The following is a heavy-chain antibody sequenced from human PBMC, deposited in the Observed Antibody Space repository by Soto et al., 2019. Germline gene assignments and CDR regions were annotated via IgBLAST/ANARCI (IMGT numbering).Heavy chain of an antibody. Sequence: EVQLLKSGGGLVQSGGSLRLSCVASRFTFSDYAMSWVRQAPGKGLEWVSAIGGDGGNEHYTDSVKGRFTISRDNSKNTLYLQMNSLRAEDTAMYYCAKDQFKANGQFDAFDVWGQGTVVTVSS. J-gene: IGHJ3*01. D-gene: IGHD2-8*01. V-gene: IGHV3-23*01. CDR1: RFTFSDYA. CDR3: AKDQFKANGQFDAFDV. CDR2: IGGDGGNE.